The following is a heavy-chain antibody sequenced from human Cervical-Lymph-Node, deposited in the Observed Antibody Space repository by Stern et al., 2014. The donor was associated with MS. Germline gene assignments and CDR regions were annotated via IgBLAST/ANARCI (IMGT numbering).Heavy chain of an antibody. CDR2: IYYSGSTRST. CDR3: ARVVGASRVDY. V-gene: IGHV4-59*12. J-gene: IGHJ4*02. D-gene: IGHD1-26*01. Sequence: QVQLQESGPGLVKPSETLSLTCTVSGGSISTYYWSLIRQSPDKGLEWIGCIYYSGSTRSTTYNPTRKSPVTMSLDTSKTQLSLKLRSLTAADTAVYYCARVVGASRVDYWGQGTLVTVSS. CDR1: GGSISTYY.